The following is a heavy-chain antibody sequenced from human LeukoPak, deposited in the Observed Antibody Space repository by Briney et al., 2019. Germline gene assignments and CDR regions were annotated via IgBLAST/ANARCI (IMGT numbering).Heavy chain of an antibody. Sequence: TGGSLRLSCAASGFTFSSYAMSWVRQAPGKGLEWVSLLFSGGSTHYAASVKGRFTISRDNSKNTLYLQMNSLRAEDTAVYYCARVSGSYWVSAFDIWGQGTMVTVSS. J-gene: IGHJ3*02. D-gene: IGHD1-26*01. CDR1: GFTFSSYA. CDR2: LFSGGST. V-gene: IGHV3-66*01. CDR3: ARVSGSYWVSAFDI.